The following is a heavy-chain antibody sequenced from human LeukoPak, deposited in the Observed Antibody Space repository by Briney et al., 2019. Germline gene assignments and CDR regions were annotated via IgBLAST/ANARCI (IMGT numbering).Heavy chain of an antibody. CDR2: ISSSGSTI. Sequence: GGSLRLSCAASGFTFSDYYMSWIRQAPGKGLEWVSYISSSGSTIYYADSVKGRLTISRDNAKNSLYLQMNSLRAEDTAVYYCARESAVATLYYYGMDVWGQGTTVTVSS. CDR3: ARESAVATLYYYGMDV. J-gene: IGHJ6*02. D-gene: IGHD5-12*01. CDR1: GFTFSDYY. V-gene: IGHV3-11*01.